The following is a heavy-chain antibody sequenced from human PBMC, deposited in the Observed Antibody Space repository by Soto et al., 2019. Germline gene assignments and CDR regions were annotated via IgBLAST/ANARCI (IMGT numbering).Heavy chain of an antibody. J-gene: IGHJ4*02. V-gene: IGHV4-30-4*01. D-gene: IGHD1-7*01. Sequence: SETLSLTCTVSGGSISSGDYYWSWIRQPPGKGLEWIGYIYYSGSTYYNPSLKSRVTISVDTSKNQFSLKLSSVTAADTAVYYCARGYNWNWNRFDYWGQGTLVTVSS. CDR1: GGSISSGDYY. CDR2: IYYSGST. CDR3: ARGYNWNWNRFDY.